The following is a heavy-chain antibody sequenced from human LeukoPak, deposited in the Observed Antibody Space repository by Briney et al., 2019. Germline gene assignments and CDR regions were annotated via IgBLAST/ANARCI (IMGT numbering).Heavy chain of an antibody. CDR1: GYTFTHYY. V-gene: IGHV1-2*02. Sequence: ASVTVSCKTSGYTFTHYYMHWVRPAPGQGLEWMGWISPRSGDTSYAQNFQGRVTMTSDTSISTAYMELSSLKSDDTAMYYCARSRGFDYWGQGTLVTVSS. CDR3: ARSRGFDY. J-gene: IGHJ4*02. CDR2: ISPRSGDT. D-gene: IGHD5/OR15-5a*01.